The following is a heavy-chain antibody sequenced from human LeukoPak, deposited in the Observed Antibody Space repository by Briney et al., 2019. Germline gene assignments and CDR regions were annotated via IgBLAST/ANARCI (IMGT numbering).Heavy chain of an antibody. Sequence: QPGGSLRLSCAASGFTFSSYWMHWVRQAPGKGLVWVSRINSDGSSTSYADSVKGRFTISRDNSKNTLYLQMNSLRAEDTAVYYCVGGELLFDYWGQGTLVTVSS. V-gene: IGHV3-74*01. CDR1: GFTFSSYW. CDR3: VGGELLFDY. D-gene: IGHD1-26*01. J-gene: IGHJ4*02. CDR2: INSDGSST.